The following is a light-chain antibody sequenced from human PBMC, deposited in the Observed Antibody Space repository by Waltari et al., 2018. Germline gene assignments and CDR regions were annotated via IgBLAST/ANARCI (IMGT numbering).Light chain of an antibody. Sequence: EIVLTPYPATLSLSPAERATLSCGASQSVSSSYLAWYQQKSGLAPRLLIYDASSRATGIPDRFSGSGSGTDFTLTISRLEPEDFAVYYCQQYGSSPPYTFGQGTKLEI. V-gene: IGKV3D-20*01. J-gene: IGKJ2*01. CDR3: QQYGSSPPYT. CDR1: QSVSSSY. CDR2: DAS.